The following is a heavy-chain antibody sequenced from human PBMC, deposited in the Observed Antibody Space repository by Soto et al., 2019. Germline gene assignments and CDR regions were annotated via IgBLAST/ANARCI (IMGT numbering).Heavy chain of an antibody. Sequence: GSLRLSCAASGFTFSNAWMSWVRQAPGKGLEWVGRIKSKTDGGTTDYAAPVKGRFTISRDDSKNTLYLQMNSLKTEDTAVYYCARAARRDIVVVVAPKAFDIWGQGTMVTVSS. CDR1: GFTFSNAW. J-gene: IGHJ3*02. CDR3: ARAARRDIVVVVAPKAFDI. D-gene: IGHD2-15*01. CDR2: IKSKTDGGTT. V-gene: IGHV3-15*01.